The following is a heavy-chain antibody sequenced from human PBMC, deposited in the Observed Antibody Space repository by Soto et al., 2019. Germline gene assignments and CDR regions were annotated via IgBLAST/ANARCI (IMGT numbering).Heavy chain of an antibody. CDR3: AKDRRAGGNSAFYFDF. V-gene: IGHV3-23*01. D-gene: IGHD3-16*01. CDR1: GFKFSNYA. Sequence: GGSLRLSCAASGFKFSNYAMSWVRQAPGKGLEWVSLISATGGGTYYADSVKGWFAISRDNSHNTLYLQVHSLTAEDTAVYYCAKDRRAGGNSAFYFDFWGQGAQVTVSS. CDR2: ISATGGGT. J-gene: IGHJ4*02.